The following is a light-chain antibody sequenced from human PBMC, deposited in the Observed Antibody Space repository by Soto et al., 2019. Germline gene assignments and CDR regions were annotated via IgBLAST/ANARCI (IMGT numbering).Light chain of an antibody. J-gene: IGLJ1*01. Sequence: SLLPQPPSSSGTPGERVTICCSASSSHNGSRYVYWYQVVPGTAPKLLIYWNDQRPSGVPDRFSGSKSGTSASLAISGLRSEDEADYYCGAWDDRLSGYFFGSGTKVNVL. CDR1: SSHNGSRY. CDR3: GAWDDRLSGYF. CDR2: WND. V-gene: IGLV1-47*01.